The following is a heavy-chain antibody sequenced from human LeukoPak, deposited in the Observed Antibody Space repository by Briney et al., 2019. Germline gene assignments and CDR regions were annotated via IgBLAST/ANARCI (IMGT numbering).Heavy chain of an antibody. J-gene: IGHJ6*03. Sequence: ASVKVSCKASGYTFTSHGISWVRQAPGQGLEWMGWISAYNGNTNYAQKLQGRVTMTTDTSTSTAYMELRSLRSDDTAVYYCARGSSWYVVYYYYYMDVWGKGTTVTISS. CDR2: ISAYNGNT. CDR3: ARGSSWYVVYYYYYMDV. V-gene: IGHV1-18*01. CDR1: GYTFTSHG. D-gene: IGHD6-13*01.